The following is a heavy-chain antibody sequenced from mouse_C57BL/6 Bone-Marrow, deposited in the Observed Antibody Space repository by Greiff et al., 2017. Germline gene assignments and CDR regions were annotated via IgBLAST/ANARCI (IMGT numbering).Heavy chain of an antibody. CDR1: GYTFTSYW. CDR2: IHPSDSDT. J-gene: IGHJ3*01. V-gene: IGHV1-74*01. CDR3: ARDYYGNYERFAY. Sequence: VQLQQPGAELVKPGASVKVSCKASGYTFTSYWMHWVKQRPGQGLEWIGRIHPSDSDTNYNQKFKGKATLTADKSSSTAYMELRSLTSEDSAVYFCARDYYGNYERFAYWGQGTLVTVSA. D-gene: IGHD2-1*01.